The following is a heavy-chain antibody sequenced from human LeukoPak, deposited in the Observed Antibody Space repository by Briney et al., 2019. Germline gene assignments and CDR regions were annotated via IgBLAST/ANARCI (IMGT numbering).Heavy chain of an antibody. Sequence: GGSLRLSRAASGFTFSSYAMSWVRQAPGKGLEWVSAISGSGGSTYYADSVKGRFTISRDNSKNTLYLQMSSLRAEDTAVYYCANLDYYDHVWGSYRDAFDIWGQGTMVTVSS. V-gene: IGHV3-23*01. J-gene: IGHJ3*02. CDR1: GFTFSSYA. CDR2: ISGSGGST. CDR3: ANLDYYDHVWGSYRDAFDI. D-gene: IGHD3-16*02.